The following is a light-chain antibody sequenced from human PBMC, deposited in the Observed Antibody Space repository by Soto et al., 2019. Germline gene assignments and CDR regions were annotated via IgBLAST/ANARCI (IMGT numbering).Light chain of an antibody. J-gene: IGKJ1*01. V-gene: IGKV3-15*01. CDR2: AAS. Sequence: EIVMTQSPATLSVSPGERATLSCRASQSVSSNLAWYQQKPGQAPRLLIYAASTRATGIPGRFGGSGSGAEFTLTISSLQSEDFAVYYCQQYNNWPGTFGQGTRVEIK. CDR1: QSVSSN. CDR3: QQYNNWPGT.